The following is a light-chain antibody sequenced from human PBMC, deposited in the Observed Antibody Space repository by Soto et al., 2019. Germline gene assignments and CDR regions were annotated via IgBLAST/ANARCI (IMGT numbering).Light chain of an antibody. CDR3: LQHNS. V-gene: IGKV1-17*01. CDR2: AAS. CDR1: QGIRNA. J-gene: IGKJ1*01. Sequence: DIQMTQSPSSLSASVGDRVTITCRASQGIRNALGWYQQKPGKAPKRLIYAASSLQSGVPSRFSGSGSGTEFTLSISSLQPEDLATYYCLQHNSLGQGTKVEIK.